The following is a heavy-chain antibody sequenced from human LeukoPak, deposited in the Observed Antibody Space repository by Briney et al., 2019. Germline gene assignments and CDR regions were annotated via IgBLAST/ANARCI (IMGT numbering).Heavy chain of an antibody. Sequence: ASVKVSCKASGYTFTSYGISWVRQAPGQGLEWMGWISAYNGNTNYAQKLQGRVTMTTDTSTSTAYVELRSLRSDDTAVYYCARDGPYSGSYTGGDYWGQGTLVTVSS. CDR2: ISAYNGNT. D-gene: IGHD1-26*01. CDR3: ARDGPYSGSYTGGDY. V-gene: IGHV1-18*01. CDR1: GYTFTSYG. J-gene: IGHJ4*02.